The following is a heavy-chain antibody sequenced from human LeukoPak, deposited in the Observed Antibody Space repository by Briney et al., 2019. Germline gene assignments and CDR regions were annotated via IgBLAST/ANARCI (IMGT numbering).Heavy chain of an antibody. Sequence: GGSLRLSCAASGFTFSSNAMSWVRQAPGKGLEWVSVIYSGGSTYYADSVKGRFTISRDNAKNSLYLQMNSLRAEDTAVYYCARAHPAYCSGGSCYRGGYYFDYWGQGTLVTVSS. CDR2: IYSGGST. CDR3: ARAHPAYCSGGSCYRGGYYFDY. V-gene: IGHV3-66*01. CDR1: GFTFSSNA. J-gene: IGHJ4*02. D-gene: IGHD2-15*01.